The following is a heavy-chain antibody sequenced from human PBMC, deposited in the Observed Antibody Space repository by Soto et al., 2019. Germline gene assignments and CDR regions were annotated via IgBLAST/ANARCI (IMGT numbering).Heavy chain of an antibody. CDR1: GDTFSSHA. CDR2: IIPIYGTT. CDR3: ARDLGGCSAGRCRYNWLDP. J-gene: IGHJ5*02. D-gene: IGHD2-15*01. V-gene: IGHV1-69*01. Sequence: QVQLVQSGAEVKKPGSSVKVSCKASGDTFSSHAISWVRQAPGQGLEWMGGIIPIYGTTNYAQKFQDRVTITADASTSTAYMELSSLRSDDTAVYYCARDLGGCSAGRCRYNWLDPWGQGTLVTVSS.